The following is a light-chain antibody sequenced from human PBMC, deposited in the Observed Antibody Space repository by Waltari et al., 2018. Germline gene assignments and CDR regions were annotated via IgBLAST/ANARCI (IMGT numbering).Light chain of an antibody. J-gene: IGLJ2*01. Sequence: SYELTQPPSVSVSPGPTASLTCSGDKLGEKYVCWYQQKPGQSPLLIIYEDKKRPSGIPERFSGSNSGNTATLTISETQAMDEADYYCQAWDSLMIFGGGTKLTVL. CDR3: QAWDSLMI. CDR1: KLGEKY. CDR2: EDK. V-gene: IGLV3-1*01.